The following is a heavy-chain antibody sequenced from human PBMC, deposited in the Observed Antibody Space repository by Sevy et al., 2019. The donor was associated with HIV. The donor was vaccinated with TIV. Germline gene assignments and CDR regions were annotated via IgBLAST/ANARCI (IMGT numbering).Heavy chain of an antibody. D-gene: IGHD3-10*01. Sequence: GGSLRLSCAASGFTFSTYWMTWVHQAPGKGLEWVANINQDGSKKNYVDSMKGRFTISRDNAKNSLYVQMNSLRAEDTAVYYCARVGIFEGSESHFRFIDYWGQGILVTVSS. CDR1: GFTFSTYW. J-gene: IGHJ4*02. V-gene: IGHV3-7*01. CDR3: ARVGIFEGSESHFRFIDY. CDR2: INQDGSKK.